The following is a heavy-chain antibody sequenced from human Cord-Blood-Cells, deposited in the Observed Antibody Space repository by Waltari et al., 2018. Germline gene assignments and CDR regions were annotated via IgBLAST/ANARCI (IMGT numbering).Heavy chain of an antibody. CDR3: ASIRHGSGSYADY. J-gene: IGHJ4*02. Sequence: EVQLLESGGGLVQPGGSLRLSCAASGFTFSSYAMSWVRQAPGKGLEWVSAISGGGGSTYYADSVKGRFTISRDNSKNTLYLQMNSLRAEDTAVYYCASIRHGSGSYADYWGQGTLVTVSS. V-gene: IGHV3-23*01. CDR1: GFTFSSYA. CDR2: ISGGGGST. D-gene: IGHD3-10*01.